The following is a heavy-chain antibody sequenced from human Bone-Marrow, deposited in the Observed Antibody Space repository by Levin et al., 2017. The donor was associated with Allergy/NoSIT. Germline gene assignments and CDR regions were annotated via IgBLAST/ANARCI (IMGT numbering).Heavy chain of an antibody. CDR3: ARSPDTSGYFNDAFDI. CDR2: TGGSGDST. D-gene: IGHD3-22*01. J-gene: IGHJ3*02. CDR1: GFTLRSYA. Sequence: ASVKVSCAASGFTLRSYAMSWVRQAPGTGLEWVSATGGSGDSTYYADSVKGRFTISRDNSKNTLYLQMNTLRAEDTAIYYCARSPDTSGYFNDAFDIWGQGTMVTVSS. V-gene: IGHV3-23*01.